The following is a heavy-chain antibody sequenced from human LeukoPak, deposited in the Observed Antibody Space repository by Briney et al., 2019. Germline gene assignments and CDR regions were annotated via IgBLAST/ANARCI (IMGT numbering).Heavy chain of an antibody. CDR1: GFTFSSYS. CDR3: AKRGVVIRVILVGFHKEAYYFDS. D-gene: IGHD3-22*01. CDR2: ISSSSSTI. V-gene: IGHV3-48*01. J-gene: IGHJ4*02. Sequence: GGSLRLSCAASGFTFSSYSMNWVRQAPGKGLEWVSYISSSSSTIYYADSVKGRFTISRDNPKNTLYLQMNSLRAEDTAVYFCAKRGVVIRVILVGFHKEAYYFDSWGQGALVTVSS.